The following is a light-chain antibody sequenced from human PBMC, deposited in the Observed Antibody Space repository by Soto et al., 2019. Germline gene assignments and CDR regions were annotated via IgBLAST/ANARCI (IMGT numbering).Light chain of an antibody. J-gene: IGLJ1*01. Sequence: QSALTQPASVSGSPGQSITISCTGTSSDVGGYNYVSWYQQHPGKAPKLMIYEVSNRPSGVSNRFSGSKSGNTASLTISGLQAEDEADYYCSSYTSSSTTYVCGTGTKLTVL. CDR2: EVS. CDR1: SSDVGGYNY. CDR3: SSYTSSSTTYV. V-gene: IGLV2-14*01.